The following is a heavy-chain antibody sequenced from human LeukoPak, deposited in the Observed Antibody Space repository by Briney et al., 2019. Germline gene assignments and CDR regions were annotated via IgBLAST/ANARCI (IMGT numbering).Heavy chain of an antibody. D-gene: IGHD6-13*01. V-gene: IGHV3-9*03. CDR1: EFTFDDYA. Sequence: GGSLRLSCAASEFTFDDYAMHWVRQAPGKGLEWVSGISWNSGSIGYADSVKGRFTISRDNAKNSLYLQMNSLRAEDMALYYCAKDYRSSSWYYFDYWGPGTLVTVSS. J-gene: IGHJ4*02. CDR2: ISWNSGSI. CDR3: AKDYRSSSWYYFDY.